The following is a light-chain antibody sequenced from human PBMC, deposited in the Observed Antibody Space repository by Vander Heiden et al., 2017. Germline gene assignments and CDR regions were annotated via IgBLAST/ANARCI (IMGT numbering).Light chain of an antibody. CDR3: SSYTISSTEV. J-gene: IGLJ3*02. Sequence: QSALTQPASVSGSPGQSITISCTGTSSDVGGYNYVSWYQQHPGNAPKLMIYDVSNRPSGVSNRFSVSKSGNTASLTISGLQAEDEADYYCSSYTISSTEVFGGGTKLTVL. V-gene: IGLV2-14*01. CDR2: DVS. CDR1: SSDVGGYNY.